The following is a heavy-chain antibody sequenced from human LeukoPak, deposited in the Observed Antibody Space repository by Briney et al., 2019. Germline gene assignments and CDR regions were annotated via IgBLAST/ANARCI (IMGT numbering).Heavy chain of an antibody. D-gene: IGHD1-26*01. Sequence: SETLSLTCTGSGGTISSYYWSWIRQPPGKGLEWMGYIYYSGSTDYNPSLKSRVTISVDTSKSQFSLKLSSVTAADTAVYYCARDSGSYCGDPFDYWGQGTLVTVSS. CDR1: GGTISSYY. CDR2: IYYSGST. J-gene: IGHJ4*02. V-gene: IGHV4-59*01. CDR3: ARDSGSYCGDPFDY.